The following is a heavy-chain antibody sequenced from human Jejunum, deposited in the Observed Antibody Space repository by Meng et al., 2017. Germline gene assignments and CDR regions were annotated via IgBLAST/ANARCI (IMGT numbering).Heavy chain of an antibody. J-gene: IGHJ5*02. D-gene: IGHD3-10*01. V-gene: IGHV4-39*07. CDR1: VASSRIPTCS. Sequence: GPALYNSSESCTCNSYFCVASSRIPTCSWLWIRQPPEKGLEWIGTMAYSGNHFLNPSIKSRITISTDTSKNQFSLKLNSVTAADTAVYYCARDQWFERYWGVWFDPWGQGTLVTVSS. CDR2: MAYSGNH. CDR3: ARDQWFERYWGVWFDP.